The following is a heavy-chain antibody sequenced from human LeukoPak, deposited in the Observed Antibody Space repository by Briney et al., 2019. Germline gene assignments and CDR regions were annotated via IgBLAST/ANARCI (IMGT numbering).Heavy chain of an antibody. V-gene: IGHV4-59*01. CDR3: ARAPFYERYYFDY. CDR2: IYYSGST. D-gene: IGHD3-3*01. J-gene: IGHJ4*02. CDR1: GGSISSYY. Sequence: SETLSLTRTVSGGSISSYYWSWIRQPPGKGLEWIGYIYYSGSTNYNPSLKSRVTISVDTSKNQFSLKLSSVTAADTAVYYCARAPFYERYYFDYWGQGTLVTVSS.